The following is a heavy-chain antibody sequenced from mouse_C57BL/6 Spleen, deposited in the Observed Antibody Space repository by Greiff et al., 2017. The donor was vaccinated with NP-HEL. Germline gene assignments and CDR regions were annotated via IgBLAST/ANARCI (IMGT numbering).Heavy chain of an antibody. CDR1: GYTFTSYG. J-gene: IGHJ4*01. Sequence: VQLQQSGAELARPGASVKLSCKASGYTFTSYGISWVKQRTGQGLEWIGEIYPRSGNTYYNEKFKGKATLTADKSSSTAYMELRSLTSEDSAVYFCARDYSYYYGSSYAMDYWGQGTSVTVSS. D-gene: IGHD1-1*01. CDR3: ARDYSYYYGSSYAMDY. V-gene: IGHV1-81*01. CDR2: IYPRSGNT.